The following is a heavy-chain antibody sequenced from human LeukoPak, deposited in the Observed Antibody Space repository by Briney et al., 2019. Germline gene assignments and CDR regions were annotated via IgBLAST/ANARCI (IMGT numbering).Heavy chain of an antibody. V-gene: IGHV4-61*02. CDR1: GGSISSGSYS. CDR3: ARGPSNHDDY. J-gene: IGHJ4*02. CDR2: ISTSGST. D-gene: IGHD1-14*01. Sequence: KTSQTLSLTCTVSGGSISSGSYSWSWIRQPAGKGLEWIGRISTSGSTNYDPSLKSRVTISVDTSKDQFSLKLSSVTAADTAVYYCARGPSNHDDYWGQGTLVTVSS.